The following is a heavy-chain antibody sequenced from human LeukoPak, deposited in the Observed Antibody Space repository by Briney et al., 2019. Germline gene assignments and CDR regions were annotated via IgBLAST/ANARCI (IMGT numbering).Heavy chain of an antibody. D-gene: IGHD3-22*01. CDR1: GGSFSGYY. CDR2: INHSGST. Sequence: SETLSLTCAVYGGSFSGYYWSWIRQPPGKGLEWIGEINHSGSTNYNPSLKSRVTISVDTSKNQFSLKLSSVTAADTAVYYCASPLRSYDSSGYDYWGQGTLVTVSS. V-gene: IGHV4-34*01. J-gene: IGHJ4*02. CDR3: ASPLRSYDSSGYDY.